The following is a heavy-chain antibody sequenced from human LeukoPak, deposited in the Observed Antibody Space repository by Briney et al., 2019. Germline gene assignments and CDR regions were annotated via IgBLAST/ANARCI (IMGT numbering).Heavy chain of an antibody. Sequence: SQTVSLPCAISGDSVSSNSAVWNWIRQSPSRGLEWQGRTYYRSKWYNDYAVSVKSRITINPDTSKNQFSLQLNSVTPEDTAVYYCARDAHYSSSPEWFDPWGQGTLVTVSS. V-gene: IGHV6-1*01. CDR1: GDSVSSNSAV. D-gene: IGHD6-13*01. J-gene: IGHJ5*02. CDR3: ARDAHYSSSPEWFDP. CDR2: TYYRSKWYN.